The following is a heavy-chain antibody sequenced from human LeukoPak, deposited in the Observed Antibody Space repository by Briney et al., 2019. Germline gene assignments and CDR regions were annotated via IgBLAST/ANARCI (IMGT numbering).Heavy chain of an antibody. Sequence: PGGSLRLSCAASGFTFSNYAMSWVRQAPGKGLEWVSAISGSGGSTYYADSVKGRFTISRDNSKNTLYLQMNSLRAEDTAVYYCAKFETTVTTFGIYFDYWGQGTLVTVSS. CDR1: GFTFSNYA. V-gene: IGHV3-23*01. CDR2: ISGSGGST. D-gene: IGHD4-17*01. J-gene: IGHJ4*02. CDR3: AKFETTVTTFGIYFDY.